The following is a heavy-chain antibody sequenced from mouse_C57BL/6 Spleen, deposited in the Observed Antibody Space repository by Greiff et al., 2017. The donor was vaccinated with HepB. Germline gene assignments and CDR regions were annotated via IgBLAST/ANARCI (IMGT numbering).Heavy chain of an antibody. Sequence: VQLQQSGAELVRPGTSVKVSCKASGYAFTNYLIEWVKQRPGQGLEWIGVINPGSGGTNYNEKFKGKATLTADKSSSTAYMQLSSLTSEDSAVYFCARRVGPYAMDYWGQGTSVTVSS. CDR3: ARRVGPYAMDY. CDR2: INPGSGGT. V-gene: IGHV1-54*01. D-gene: IGHD1-1*01. CDR1: GYAFTNYL. J-gene: IGHJ4*01.